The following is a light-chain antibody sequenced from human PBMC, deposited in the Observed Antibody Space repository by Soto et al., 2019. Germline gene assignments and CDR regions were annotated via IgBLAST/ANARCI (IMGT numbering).Light chain of an antibody. J-gene: IGKJ4*01. CDR3: QQSYSTPLT. CDR1: QSISSY. V-gene: IGKV1-39*01. CDR2: GAY. Sequence: DIQMTPSPSSLSASVGDRVTITCRASQSISSYLNWYQQKPGKAPKVLIYGAYSLQSGVPSRFSGSGSGTDFTLTISSLQPEDFATYYCQQSYSTPLTFGGGTEVELK.